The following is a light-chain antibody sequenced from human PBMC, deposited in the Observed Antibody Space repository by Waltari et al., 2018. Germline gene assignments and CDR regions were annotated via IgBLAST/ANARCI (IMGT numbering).Light chain of an antibody. CDR1: SGHSNYP. J-gene: IGLJ2*01. V-gene: IGLV4-69*01. Sequence: QLLLTQSPPASASLGASVKLTCTLNSGHSNYPVAWHQQQPEKGPRYLMLLNSYGRHIRGDGIPDRFSGSTSGAERYFTISSLQSDDEADYYCQTWGSGTVVFGGGTKLTVL. CDR2: LNSYGRH. CDR3: QTWGSGTVV.